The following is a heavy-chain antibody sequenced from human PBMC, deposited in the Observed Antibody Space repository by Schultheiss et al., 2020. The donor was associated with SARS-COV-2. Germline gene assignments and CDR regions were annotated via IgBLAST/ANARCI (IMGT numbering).Heavy chain of an antibody. CDR1: GGSISSYY. CDR3: ARRRSHRPGYYFDY. Sequence: SETLSLTCTVSGGSISSYYWSWIRQPPGKGLEWIGYIYYSGSTNYNPSLKSRVTMSVDTSKNQFSLKLSSVTAADTAVYYCARRRSHRPGYYFDYWGQGTLVTVAS. J-gene: IGHJ4*02. V-gene: IGHV4-59*12. CDR2: IYYSGST. D-gene: IGHD3-10*01.